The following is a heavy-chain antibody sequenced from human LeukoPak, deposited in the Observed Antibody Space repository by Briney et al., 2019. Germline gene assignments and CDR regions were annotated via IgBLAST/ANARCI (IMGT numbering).Heavy chain of an antibody. D-gene: IGHD2-2*02. V-gene: IGHV1-2*02. CDR3: ARVPDIVVVPAAIEGGSYFVC. CDR1: GYTFTGYY. CDR2: INPNSSGT. J-gene: IGHJ4*02. Sequence: AASVKVSCKASGYTFTGYYMHWVRQAPGQGLEWMGWINPNSSGTNYAQKFQGRVTMTRDTSISTAYMELSRLRSDDTAVYYCARVPDIVVVPAAIEGGSYFVCWGQGTLVTVYS.